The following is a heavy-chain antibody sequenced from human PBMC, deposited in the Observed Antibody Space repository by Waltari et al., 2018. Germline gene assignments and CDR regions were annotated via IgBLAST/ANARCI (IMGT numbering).Heavy chain of an antibody. CDR3: TRERSVTGKGNLDY. J-gene: IGHJ4*02. V-gene: IGHV3-48*03. CDR2: MSSGGSNI. Sequence: EVQLVESGGGLVQTGGSLRLSCAASGFTFSSYEMNWVRQAPGEGLGWVSYMSSGGSNIFYAESVKGRFTISRDNAKNSLYLQMNSLRVEDTAVYYCTRERSVTGKGNLDYWGQGTLVTVSS. D-gene: IGHD3-10*01. CDR1: GFTFSSYE.